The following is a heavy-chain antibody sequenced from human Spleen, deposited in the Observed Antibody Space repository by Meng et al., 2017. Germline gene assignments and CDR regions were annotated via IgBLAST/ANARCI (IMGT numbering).Heavy chain of an antibody. CDR1: GGYFRDYL. CDR2: IDHSGST. Sequence: KASDPFSASGFASGGYFRDYLRNGIRQPPGKGLEWIGEIDHSGSTNYNPSLESRATISVDTSQNNLSLKLSSVTAADSAVYYCAGRSSGLEGPWGQGTLVTVSS. J-gene: IGHJ5*02. CDR3: AGRSSGLEGP. V-gene: IGHV4-34*01. D-gene: IGHD6-19*01.